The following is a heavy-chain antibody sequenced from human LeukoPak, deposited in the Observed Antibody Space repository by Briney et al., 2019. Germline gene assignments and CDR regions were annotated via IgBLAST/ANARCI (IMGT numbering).Heavy chain of an antibody. CDR3: GYTNNFYH. CDR1: GLSISGQW. V-gene: IGHV3-7*01. D-gene: IGHD3-16*02. Sequence: QSGGSLRLSCVASGLSISGQWMNWVRQAPGQGLEWVANIKHDGSEEYYVDSVKGRFTVSRDDSRNSVSLQMNSVRAEDTAVYYCGYTNNFYHWGQGTLVVVSS. CDR2: IKHDGSEE. J-gene: IGHJ4*02.